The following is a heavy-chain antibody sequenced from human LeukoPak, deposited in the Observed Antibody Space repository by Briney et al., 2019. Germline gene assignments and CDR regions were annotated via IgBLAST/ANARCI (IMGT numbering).Heavy chain of an antibody. CDR3: ARDRYYGSGSAHWFDP. CDR2: IYTSGST. CDR1: GGSISSYY. V-gene: IGHV4-4*07. J-gene: IGHJ5*02. D-gene: IGHD3-10*01. Sequence: PSETLSLTCTVSGGSISSYYWSWIRQPAGKGLEWIGRIYTSGSTNYNPSLKSRVTMSVDTSKNQFSLKLSSVTAADTAVYYCARDRYYGSGSAHWFDPWGQGTLVTVSS.